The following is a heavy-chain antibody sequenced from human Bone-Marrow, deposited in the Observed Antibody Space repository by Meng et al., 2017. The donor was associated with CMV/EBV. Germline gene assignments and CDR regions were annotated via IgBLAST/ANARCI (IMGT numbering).Heavy chain of an antibody. V-gene: IGHV3-15*01. D-gene: IGHD6-13*01. J-gene: IGHJ5*02. CDR1: GFTFSNAW. CDR2: IKSKTDGGTT. CDR3: TTERSAAEYNWFDP. Sequence: GGSLRLSCAASGFTFSNAWMSWVRQAPGKGLEWVGRIKSKTDGGTTDYAAPVKGRFTISRDDSKNTLYLQMNSLKTEDTAVYYCTTERSAAEYNWFDPRGQGTLVTVSS.